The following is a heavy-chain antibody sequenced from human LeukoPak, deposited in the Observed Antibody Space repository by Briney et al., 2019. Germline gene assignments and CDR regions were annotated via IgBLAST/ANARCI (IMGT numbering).Heavy chain of an antibody. D-gene: IGHD6-6*01. Sequence: SETLSLTCTVSGGSISGYYWSWIRQPPGKGLEWIGYIYYSGSTNYNPSLERRVTISVDTSKTQFSLKLSSVTAADTAVYYCARGDSSTWVYWGQGTLVTVSS. V-gene: IGHV4-59*01. CDR1: GGSISGYY. CDR3: ARGDSSTWVY. CDR2: IYYSGST. J-gene: IGHJ4*02.